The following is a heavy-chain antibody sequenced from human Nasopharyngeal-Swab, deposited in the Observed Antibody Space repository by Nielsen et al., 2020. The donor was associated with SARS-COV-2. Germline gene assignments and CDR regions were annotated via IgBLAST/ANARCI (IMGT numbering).Heavy chain of an antibody. V-gene: IGHV3-30*18. Sequence: GESLKISCAASGFIITNYGMQWVRQAPDKGLEWVALIAHDASMNYYADSVKGRFTISRDISKNSVYLQMNSLSVEDTAVYYCAKDHSSSWGGDYWGQRSLVTVSS. J-gene: IGHJ4*02. CDR1: GFIITNYG. D-gene: IGHD6-13*01. CDR3: AKDHSSSWGGDY. CDR2: IAHDASMN.